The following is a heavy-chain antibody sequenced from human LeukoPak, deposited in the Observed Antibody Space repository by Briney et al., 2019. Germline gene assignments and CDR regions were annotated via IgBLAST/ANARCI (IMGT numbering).Heavy chain of an antibody. V-gene: IGHV3-72*01. CDR2: SRNKANRYTT. CDR1: GFTFSDHY. J-gene: IGHJ6*03. CDR3: ARNYYMDV. Sequence: GGSLRLSCAASGFTFSDHYMDWVRQAPGEGLEWVGRSRNKANRYTTEYAASVQGRFTISRDDSKNSLYLQMNNLKTDDTAVYYCARNYYMDVWGKGTTVTVSS.